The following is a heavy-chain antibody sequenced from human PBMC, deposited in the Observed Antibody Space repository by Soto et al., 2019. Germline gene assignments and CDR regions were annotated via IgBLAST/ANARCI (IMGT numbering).Heavy chain of an antibody. Sequence: SETLSLTCSVSDGSISSGGYYWSWIRLHPGKGLEWIGYISDNGRPYYNSSLKSRATISEDRSKNQFSLRLRSVTAADTAVYYCARNDSGSKNFDYWGQGTLVTVSS. CDR1: DGSISSGGYY. CDR3: ARNDSGSKNFDY. CDR2: ISDNGRP. D-gene: IGHD3-10*01. J-gene: IGHJ4*02. V-gene: IGHV4-31*03.